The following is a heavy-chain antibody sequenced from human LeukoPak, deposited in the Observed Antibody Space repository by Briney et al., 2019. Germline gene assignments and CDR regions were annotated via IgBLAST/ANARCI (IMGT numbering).Heavy chain of an antibody. J-gene: IGHJ4*02. CDR2: ISGSGGST. CDR3: AKAVRIAAARGYFDY. Sequence: GSLRLSCAASGFTVSSNYMSWVRQAPGKGLEWVSAISGSGGSTYYADSVKGRFTISRDNSKNTLYLQMNSLRAEDTAVYYCAKAVRIAAARGYFDYWGQGTLVTVSS. CDR1: GFTVSSNY. V-gene: IGHV3-23*01. D-gene: IGHD6-13*01.